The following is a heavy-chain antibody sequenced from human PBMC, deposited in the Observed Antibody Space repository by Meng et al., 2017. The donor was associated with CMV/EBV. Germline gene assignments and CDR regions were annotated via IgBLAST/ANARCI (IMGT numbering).Heavy chain of an antibody. CDR1: SLRTSGLA. J-gene: IGHJ4*02. Sequence: SLRTSGLAVGWLRPPPGRALGWRSRIYCNDDKRYVPSLKNRLTIAKYTSKDQVVLTMTNMDPVDTATYYCAHSFNGSGGRFFDYWGQGTLVTV. CDR2: IYCNDDK. CDR3: AHSFNGSGGRFFDY. D-gene: IGHD3-10*01. V-gene: IGHV2-5*01.